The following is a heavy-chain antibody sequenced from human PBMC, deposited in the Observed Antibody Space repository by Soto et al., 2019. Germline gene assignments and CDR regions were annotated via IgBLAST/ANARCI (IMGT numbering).Heavy chain of an antibody. V-gene: IGHV4-31*03. D-gene: IGHD3-10*01. CDR2: ISYSGST. J-gene: IGHJ4*02. CDR1: GGSISSGSYY. Sequence: SETLSLTCTVSGGSISSGSYYWSWIRQHPGKGLEWIGCISYSGSTYYNPSLRSRVTISVDTSKNQFSLKLSSVTAADTAAYYCARAAGSGSSLISFCDYWGQGTLVTVSS. CDR3: ARAAGSGSSLISFCDY.